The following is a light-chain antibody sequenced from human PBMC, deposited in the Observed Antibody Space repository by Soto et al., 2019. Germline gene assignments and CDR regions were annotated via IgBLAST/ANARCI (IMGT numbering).Light chain of an antibody. CDR3: SSYTSSSPYV. V-gene: IGLV2-14*01. CDR1: SSDVGGYNY. CDR2: DVS. J-gene: IGLJ1*01. Sequence: QSVLTQPASVSGSPGQSITISCTGTSSDVGGYNYVSWYQQYPGKAPKLMIYDVSNRPSGVSNRFSGSKSGNTASLTISGLQGEDEADYYCSSYTSSSPYVFGTGTKVTVL.